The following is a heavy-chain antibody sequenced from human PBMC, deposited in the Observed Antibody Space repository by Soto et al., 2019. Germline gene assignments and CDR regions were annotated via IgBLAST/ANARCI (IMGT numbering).Heavy chain of an antibody. CDR2: ISYDGSNK. Sequence: GGSLRLSCAGSGFTFSSYAMHWVRQAPGKGLEWVAVISYDGSNKYYADSVKGRFTISRDNSKNTLYLQMNSLRAEDTAVCYCARGTGTTEKFNWFDPWGQGTLVTVSS. J-gene: IGHJ5*02. D-gene: IGHD1-7*01. CDR3: ARGTGTTEKFNWFDP. V-gene: IGHV3-30-3*01. CDR1: GFTFSSYA.